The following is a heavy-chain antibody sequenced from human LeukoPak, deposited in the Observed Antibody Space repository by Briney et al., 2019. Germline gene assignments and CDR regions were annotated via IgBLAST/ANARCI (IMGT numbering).Heavy chain of an antibody. J-gene: IGHJ4*02. V-gene: IGHV3-74*01. CDR2: INSDGSST. D-gene: IGHD6-6*01. Sequence: QAGGSLRLSCAASGFTFSSYSMNWVRQAPGKGLVWVSRINSDGSSTSYADSVRGRFSISRDNAKNTLYLQMNSLRAEDTAVYYCARGLSGYASSLGYWGQGTLVTVSA. CDR3: ARGLSGYASSLGY. CDR1: GFTFSSYS.